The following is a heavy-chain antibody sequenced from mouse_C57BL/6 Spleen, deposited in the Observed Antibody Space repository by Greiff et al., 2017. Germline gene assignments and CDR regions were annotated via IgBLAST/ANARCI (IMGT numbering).Heavy chain of an antibody. V-gene: IGHV5-6*01. J-gene: IGHJ2*01. CDR2: ISSGGSYT. CDR3: ARQGGSNWEYYFDY. Sequence: EVMLVESGGVLVKPGGSLKLSCAASGFTFSSYGMSWVRQTPDKRLEWVATISSGGSYTYYPDSVKGRFTISRDNAKNTLYLQMSSLKSEDTAMYYCARQGGSNWEYYFDYWGQGTTLTVSS. D-gene: IGHD4-1*01. CDR1: GFTFSSYG.